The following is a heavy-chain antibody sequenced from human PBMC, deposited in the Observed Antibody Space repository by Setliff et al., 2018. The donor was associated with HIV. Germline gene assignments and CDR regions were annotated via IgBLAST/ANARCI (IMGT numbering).Heavy chain of an antibody. J-gene: IGHJ3*01. CDR2: ISSSGSIT. CDR1: GFTFSSYE. D-gene: IGHD3-3*01. V-gene: IGHV3-48*03. Sequence: GGSLRLSCAASGFTFSSYEMNWVRQAPGKGLEWVSYISSSGSITSYADSVKGRFTISRDNAKNTLYLQMNSLRAEDTAVYYCARGYDFWSGGDPLGDAFDVWGQGTMVTVSS. CDR3: ARGYDFWSGGDPLGDAFDV.